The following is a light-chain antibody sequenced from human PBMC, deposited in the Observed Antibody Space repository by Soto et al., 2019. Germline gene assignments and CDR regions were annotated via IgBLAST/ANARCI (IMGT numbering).Light chain of an antibody. CDR1: QSVSSN. CDR3: QQSFSTPPT. V-gene: IGKV3-15*01. Sequence: EIVMTQSRATLSVSPGERATLSCRASQSVSSNLAWYQQRPGQAPRRLIYGASTRATGIPARFSGSGSGTDFTLTISSLQPEDFASYYCQQSFSTPPTFGQGTKVDIK. CDR2: GAS. J-gene: IGKJ1*01.